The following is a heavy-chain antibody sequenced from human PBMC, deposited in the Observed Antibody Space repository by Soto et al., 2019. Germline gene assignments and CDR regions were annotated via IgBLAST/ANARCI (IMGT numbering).Heavy chain of an antibody. Sequence: GESLKISCQGSGYSFTSYWIGWVRQRPGKGLEWMGRINPSDSYTTYSSSFQGHVTISTDKSFSTAYLQWSGLKASDTAMYYCARLGYCTGTSCYTFDSWGQGTLVTVSS. J-gene: IGHJ4*02. D-gene: IGHD2-2*02. CDR3: ARLGYCTGTSCYTFDS. CDR1: GYSFTSYW. V-gene: IGHV5-10-1*01. CDR2: INPSDSYT.